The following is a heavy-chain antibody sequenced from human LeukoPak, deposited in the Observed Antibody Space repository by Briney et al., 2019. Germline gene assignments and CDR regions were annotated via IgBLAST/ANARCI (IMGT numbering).Heavy chain of an antibody. Sequence: GGSLRLSCAASGFGVSSKYMTWVRQAPGKGLEWVSIINVGGLTYYADSVKGRFTISRENSKNIVYVEMNSLRAEDTAVYYCVKGKTLLVGADDLDYWGPGTLVTVSS. CDR3: VKGKTLLVGADDLDY. D-gene: IGHD1-26*01. CDR1: GFGVSSKY. J-gene: IGHJ4*02. V-gene: IGHV3-53*01. CDR2: INVGGLT.